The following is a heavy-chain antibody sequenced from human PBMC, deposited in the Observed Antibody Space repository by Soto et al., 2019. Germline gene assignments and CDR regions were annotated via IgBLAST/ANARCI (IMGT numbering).Heavy chain of an antibody. CDR1: GGSINGYY. J-gene: IGHJ4*02. V-gene: IGHV4-4*07. Sequence: SETLSLTCSVSGGSINGYYWSWVRQPAGKGLEWIGRIYTNGGTNYNPSLKSRVTMSIDTSQNRFSLVLSTVTAADSALYFCAKGPFSGNSRSFDYWGPGTLVTVSS. CDR3: AKGPFSGNSRSFDY. D-gene: IGHD1-26*01. CDR2: IYTNGGT.